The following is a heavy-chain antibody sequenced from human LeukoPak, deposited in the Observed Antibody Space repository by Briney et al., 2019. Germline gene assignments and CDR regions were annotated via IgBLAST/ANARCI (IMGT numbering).Heavy chain of an antibody. CDR2: IQYDGSEK. D-gene: IGHD3-16*02. V-gene: IGHV3-30*02. CDR1: GLTFTFSTSG. J-gene: IGHJ4*02. CDR3: AREGGTIEIGEFDY. Sequence: QPGGSLRLSCAASGLTFTFSTSGFHWVRQAPGMGLVWVAFIQYDGSEKYYADSVKGRCTTSRDNSKNTVYLQMNSLTGEDTAIYYCAREGGTIEIGEFDYWGQGTLVTVSS.